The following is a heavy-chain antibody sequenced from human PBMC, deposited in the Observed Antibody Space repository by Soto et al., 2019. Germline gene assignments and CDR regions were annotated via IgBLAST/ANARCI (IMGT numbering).Heavy chain of an antibody. J-gene: IGHJ4*02. CDR3: AKDQYSGSPGKPEY. D-gene: IGHD1-26*01. CDR1: GFTIDNYG. CDR2: MYWKGGNT. V-gene: IGHV3-20*04. Sequence: GGSLRLSCAASGFTIDNYGMSWVRQVPGKGLEWVSGMYWKGGNTYYADSVKGRFTISRDNSQNTLYVQMNSLRAEDTAVYYCAKDQYSGSPGKPEYWGQGILVTVSS.